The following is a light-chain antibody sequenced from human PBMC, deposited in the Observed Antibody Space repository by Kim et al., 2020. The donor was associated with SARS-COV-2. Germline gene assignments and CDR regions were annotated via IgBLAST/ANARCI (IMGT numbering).Light chain of an antibody. J-gene: IGLJ2*01. Sequence: KVTISWSGRCANIGNNYVSWYQQHPGTAPILLIYDNNKLPSGIPDRFSGCKSGTSATLGITGLQTGEEADYYCGTWDSSLSAGVVFGGGTQLTVL. CDR2: DNN. CDR1: CANIGNNY. CDR3: GTWDSSLSAGVV. V-gene: IGLV1-51*01.